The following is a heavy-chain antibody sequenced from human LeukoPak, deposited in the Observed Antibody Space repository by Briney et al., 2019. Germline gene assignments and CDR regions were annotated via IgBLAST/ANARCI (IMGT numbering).Heavy chain of an antibody. V-gene: IGHV3-11*04. J-gene: IGHJ3*02. D-gene: IGHD1-26*01. CDR1: GFTFSDYY. CDR3: ARGPREWELLGYAFDI. CDR2: VSSSASTI. Sequence: GGSLRLSCAASGFTFSDYYMCWIRQAPGKGLEWVSYVSSSASTICYADSVKGRFTISRDNAKNSLYLQMSSLRAEDTAVYYCARGPREWELLGYAFDIWGQGTMVSVSS.